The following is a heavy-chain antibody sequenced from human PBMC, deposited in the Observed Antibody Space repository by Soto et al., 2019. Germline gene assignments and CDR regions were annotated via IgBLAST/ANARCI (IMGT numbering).Heavy chain of an antibody. J-gene: IGHJ4*02. CDR2: IYNSGST. CDR1: GGSISSYS. CDR3: ARDSDLGAAGNVFDS. V-gene: IGHV4-59*01. Sequence: QVQLQESGPGLVKPSETLSLTCTVSGGSISSYSWSWIRQPPGKGLEWIGYIYNSGSTNYNTSLKSRVTISVDTSKNQFSLRLSSVTAADTAVYHCARDSDLGAAGNVFDSWGQGTLVTVSS. D-gene: IGHD6-13*01.